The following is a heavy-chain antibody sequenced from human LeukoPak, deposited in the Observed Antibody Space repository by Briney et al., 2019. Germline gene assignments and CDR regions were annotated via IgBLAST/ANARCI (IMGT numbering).Heavy chain of an antibody. D-gene: IGHD1-26*01. CDR2: VNESGGT. CDR3: ARGQGATVPQVGKNWFDP. CDR1: GFTFSSYW. Sequence: GSLRLSCAASGFTFSSYWMSWIRQTPAKGMEWIGEVNESGGTNISVSLRSRVILSVDTSKNQFSPKLISVTVADTAIYYCARGQGATVPQVGKNWFDPWGQGTRVTVSS. V-gene: IGHV4-34*01. J-gene: IGHJ5*02.